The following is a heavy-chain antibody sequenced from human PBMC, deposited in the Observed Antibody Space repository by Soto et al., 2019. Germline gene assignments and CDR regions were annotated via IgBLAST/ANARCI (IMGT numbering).Heavy chain of an antibody. CDR3: AREVGAVADNWFDP. CDR2: ISSSGSTI. V-gene: IGHV3-11*01. D-gene: IGHD6-19*01. J-gene: IGHJ5*02. Sequence: PGGSLRLSCAASGFTFSDYYMSWIRQAPGKGLEWVSYISSSGSTIYYADSVKGRFTISRDNAKNSLYLQMTSLRAEDTAVYYCAREVGAVADNWFDPWGQGTLVTVSS. CDR1: GFTFSDYY.